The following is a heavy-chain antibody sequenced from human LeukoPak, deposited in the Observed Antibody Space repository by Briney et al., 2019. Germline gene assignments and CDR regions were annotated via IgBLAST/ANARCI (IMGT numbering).Heavy chain of an antibody. D-gene: IGHD1-26*01. CDR1: GGSISSYY. V-gene: IGHV4-59*01. CDR2: FYYSGST. J-gene: IGHJ5*02. CDR3: ARDRSDIWFDP. Sequence: SETLSLTCTVSGGSISSYYWSWIRQPPGKGLEWIGYFYYSGSTNYNPALKSRVTISVDTSKNQFSLKLSSVTAADTAVYYCARDRSDIWFDPWGQGTLVTVSS.